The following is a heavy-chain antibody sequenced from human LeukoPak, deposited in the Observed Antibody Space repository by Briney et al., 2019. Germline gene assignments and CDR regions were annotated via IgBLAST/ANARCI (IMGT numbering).Heavy chain of an antibody. V-gene: IGHV4-4*07. Sequence: SETLSLTCAVSGDSISGYYWSWIRQPAGKGLEWIGRISTSGSTNYNPSLKSRVTISVDTSKNQFSLKLSSVTAADTAVYYCARTMVRGVIITKRHNWFDPWGQGTLVTVSS. CDR2: ISTSGST. J-gene: IGHJ5*02. CDR1: GDSISGYY. CDR3: ARTMVRGVIITKRHNWFDP. D-gene: IGHD3-10*01.